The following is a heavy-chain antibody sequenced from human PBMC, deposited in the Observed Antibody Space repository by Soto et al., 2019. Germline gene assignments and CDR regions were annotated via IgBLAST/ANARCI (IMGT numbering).Heavy chain of an antibody. CDR3: ALEWWSGSLIGGSL. D-gene: IGHD3-3*01. CDR2: VNHGGST. V-gene: IGHV4-34*01. Sequence: QVQLQQWGAGLLKPSETLSLTCPVNGGSFSDYYWTWIRQPPGKGLEWIGEVNHGGSTHYNPSLRSRISISVDSSKKQFSLNLTFVTAADTAVYYCALEWWSGSLIGGSLGGEGTLVTVSS. CDR1: GGSFSDYY. J-gene: IGHJ4*02.